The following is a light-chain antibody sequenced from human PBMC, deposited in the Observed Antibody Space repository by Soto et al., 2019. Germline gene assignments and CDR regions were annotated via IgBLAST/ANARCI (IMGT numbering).Light chain of an antibody. CDR2: DAS. V-gene: IGKV3-11*01. Sequence: EIVLTQSPATLSLSPGERATLSCRASQSVSRSLAWYQHKPGQAPRLLIHDASNRATGIPARFSGSGSGTDFTLTISSLEPEDFAVYYCQQRSNWPLTFGGGTKVEIK. J-gene: IGKJ4*01. CDR1: QSVSRS. CDR3: QQRSNWPLT.